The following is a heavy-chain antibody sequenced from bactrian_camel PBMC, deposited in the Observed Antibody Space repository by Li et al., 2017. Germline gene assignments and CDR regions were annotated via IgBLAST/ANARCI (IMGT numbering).Heavy chain of an antibody. J-gene: IGHJ4*01. D-gene: IGHD4*01. Sequence: HVQLVESGGGTVQPGGSLRLSCTVSKLPYKGGCMGWFRQAPGQEREGVGFIYTVGDNAYYNKPVEGRFTISQDKAKNTVYLQMDSLKPEDTATYYCAGVERERLCRWTEFSYWGQGTQVTVS. V-gene: IGHV3S1*01. CDR2: IYTVGDNA. CDR3: AGVERERLCRWTEFSY. CDR1: KLPYKGGC.